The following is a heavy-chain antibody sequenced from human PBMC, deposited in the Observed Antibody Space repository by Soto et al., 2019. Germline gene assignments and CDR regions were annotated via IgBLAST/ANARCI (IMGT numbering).Heavy chain of an antibody. Sequence: ASVKVSCKASGGTFSSYTISWVRQAPGQGLEWMGRFIPILGKANYAQKFQGRVTMTEDTSTDTAYMELSSLRSEDTAVYYCATNTYYDFWSGYPYWGQGTLVTVSS. D-gene: IGHD3-3*01. CDR1: GGTFSSYT. V-gene: IGHV1-69*02. J-gene: IGHJ4*02. CDR2: FIPILGKA. CDR3: ATNTYYDFWSGYPY.